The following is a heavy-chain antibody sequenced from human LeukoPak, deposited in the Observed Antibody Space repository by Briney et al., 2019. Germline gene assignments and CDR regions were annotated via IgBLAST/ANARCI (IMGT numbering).Heavy chain of an antibody. CDR1: GFTFSSYG. V-gene: IGHV3-30*02. D-gene: IGHD3-10*01. CDR2: IRYDGSNK. CDR3: AKARDVGSGSRALDY. J-gene: IGHJ4*02. Sequence: GGSLRLSCAASGFTFSSYGMHWVRQAPGKGLEWVAFIRYDGSNKYYADSVKGRFTISRDNSETTLYPQMNSLRAEDTAVYYCAKARDVGSGSRALDYWGQGSLVTISS.